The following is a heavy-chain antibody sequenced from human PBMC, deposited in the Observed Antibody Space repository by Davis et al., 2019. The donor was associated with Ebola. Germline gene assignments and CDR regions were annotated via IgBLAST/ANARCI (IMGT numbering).Heavy chain of an antibody. V-gene: IGHV1-2*02. CDR1: GYTFTGYY. CDR2: INPNSGGT. J-gene: IGHJ6*02. CDR3: ATASSDYHYYYAMDV. D-gene: IGHD3-22*01. Sequence: ASVKVSCKASGYTFTGYYMHWVRQAPGQGLEWMGWINPNSGGTNYAQKLQGRVTMTTDTSTSTAYMELRSLRSEDTAVYYCATASSDYHYYYAMDVWGQGTTVTVSS.